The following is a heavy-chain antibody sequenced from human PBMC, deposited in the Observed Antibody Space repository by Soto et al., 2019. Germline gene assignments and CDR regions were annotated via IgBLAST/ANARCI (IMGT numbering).Heavy chain of an antibody. CDR3: AASCVGCGGFNYYGMDV. D-gene: IGHD2-21*01. Sequence: SETLSLTCTVSGGSISSGVYYWSWIRQHPGKGLEWIGYIYYSGSTYYKPSLKSRVTISVDTSKNQFSLKLSSVTAADTAVYYCAASCVGCGGFNYYGMDVWGQGTTVTVSS. J-gene: IGHJ6*02. V-gene: IGHV4-31*03. CDR1: GGSISSGVYY. CDR2: IYYSGST.